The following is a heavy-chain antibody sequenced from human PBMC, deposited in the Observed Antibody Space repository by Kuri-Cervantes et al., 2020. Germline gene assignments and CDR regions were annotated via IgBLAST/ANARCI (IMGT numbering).Heavy chain of an antibody. D-gene: IGHD3-22*01. V-gene: IGHV4-59*03. CDR1: GGSISSYY. CDR3: AAYDSSGYYYGH. Sequence: SETLSLTCNVTGGSISSYYWSWIRQPPGKGPEWIGYIYYSWSTNYNPSLKSRVTISVETYKNQYSLKLSPVTAADKDVYYCAAYDSSGYYYGHWCQGTLVTVSS. CDR2: IYYSWST. J-gene: IGHJ4*02.